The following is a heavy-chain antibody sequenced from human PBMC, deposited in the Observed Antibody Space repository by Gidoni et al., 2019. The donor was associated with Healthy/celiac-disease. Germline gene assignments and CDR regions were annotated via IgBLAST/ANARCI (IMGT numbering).Heavy chain of an antibody. J-gene: IGHJ3*02. CDR1: GFTFSSYA. CDR3: ARGAWIQPSTGSAFDI. D-gene: IGHD5-18*01. Sequence: QVQLVESGGGVVQPGRSLRLSCAASGFTFSSYAMHWVRQAPGKGLEWVAVISYDGSNKYYADSVKGRFTISRDNSKNTLYLQMNSLRAEDTAVYYCARGAWIQPSTGSAFDIWGQGTMVTVSS. CDR2: ISYDGSNK. V-gene: IGHV3-30*04.